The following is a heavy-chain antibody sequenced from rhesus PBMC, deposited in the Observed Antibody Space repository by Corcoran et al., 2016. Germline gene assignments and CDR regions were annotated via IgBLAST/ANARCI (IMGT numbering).Heavy chain of an antibody. D-gene: IGHD5-24*01. Sequence: EVQLVESGGGLAKPGGSLRLSCAASGLTFSDYDMAWVRQAPGKGQEWVSRISKGGSSTWYAEAVNGRVTISRENAKNTLYFQMNSLRAEDTAVYYCARGRYSWYYFDYWGQGVLVTVSS. V-gene: IGHV3-178*01. CDR1: GLTFSDYD. CDR2: ISKGGSST. CDR3: ARGRYSWYYFDY. J-gene: IGHJ4*01.